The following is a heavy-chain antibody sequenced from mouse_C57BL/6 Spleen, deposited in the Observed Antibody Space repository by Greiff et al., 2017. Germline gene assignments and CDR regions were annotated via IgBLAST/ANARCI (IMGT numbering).Heavy chain of an antibody. V-gene: IGHV5-4*01. CDR2: ISDGGSYT. CDR3: ANVRAY. CDR1: GFTFSSYA. J-gene: IGHJ3*01. Sequence: EVQVVESGGGLVKPGGSLKLSCAASGFTFSSYAMSWVRQTPEKRLEWVATISDGGSYTYYPDNVKGRFTISRDNAKNNLYLQMSHLKSEDTAMYYCANVRAYWGQGTLVTVSA.